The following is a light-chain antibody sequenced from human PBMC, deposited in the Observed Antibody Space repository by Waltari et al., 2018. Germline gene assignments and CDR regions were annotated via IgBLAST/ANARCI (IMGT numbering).Light chain of an antibody. J-gene: IGLJ2*01. CDR3: CSYAGRYTSV. V-gene: IGLV2-11*01. CDR1: SSDVGAYTY. Sequence: QSALTQPRSVSGSPGQSVTFSCTGTSSDVGAYTYVSWYQLHPGKVPKLILYDVDTRPSAVPCRFSGSKAGNTASLTISGLQTEDEADYYCCSYAGRYTSVFGGGTKVTVL. CDR2: DVD.